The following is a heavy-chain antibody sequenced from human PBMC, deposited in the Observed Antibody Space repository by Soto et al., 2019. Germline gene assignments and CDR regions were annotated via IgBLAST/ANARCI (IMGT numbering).Heavy chain of an antibody. Sequence: GGSLRLSCAASGFTFSNSAMTWVRQAPAKGLEWVSTIRDSDSGGSTFYADSVKGRFTISRDDSKNTLYLQMSSLRAEDTAMYYCAKVRVGIDVDFDYRGQGALGTVSS. V-gene: IGHV3-23*01. J-gene: IGHJ4*02. CDR3: AKVRVGIDVDFDY. CDR1: GFTFSNSA. CDR2: IRDSDSGGST. D-gene: IGHD2-21*01.